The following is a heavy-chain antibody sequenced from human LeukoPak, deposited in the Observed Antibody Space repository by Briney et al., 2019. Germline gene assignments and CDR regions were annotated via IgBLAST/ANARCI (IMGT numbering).Heavy chain of an antibody. J-gene: IGHJ5*02. Sequence: PSETLSLTCTVSGGSISSYYWSWIRQPAGKGLEWIGRIYTSGSTNYNPSLKSRVTISVDTSKNQFSLKLSSVTAADTAVYYCARRGYCSSTSCYFKWFDPWGQGTLVTVSS. CDR2: IYTSGST. D-gene: IGHD2-2*01. CDR1: GGSISSYY. CDR3: ARRGYCSSTSCYFKWFDP. V-gene: IGHV4-4*07.